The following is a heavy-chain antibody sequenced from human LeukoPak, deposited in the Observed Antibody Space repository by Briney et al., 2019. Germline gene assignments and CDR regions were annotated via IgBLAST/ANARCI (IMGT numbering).Heavy chain of an antibody. V-gene: IGHV4-30-4*01. J-gene: IGHJ4*02. CDR3: ARGPLGWGIFY. CDR1: GGSISSGDYY. Sequence: PSETLSLTCTVSGGSISSGDYYWSWIRQPPGKGLEWIGYIYYSGTTYYHPSLKSRVTISVDTSKNQFSLKLTSVTAADTAVYYGARGPLGWGIFYWGEEPLVTVSS. CDR2: IYYSGTT. D-gene: IGHD3-16*01.